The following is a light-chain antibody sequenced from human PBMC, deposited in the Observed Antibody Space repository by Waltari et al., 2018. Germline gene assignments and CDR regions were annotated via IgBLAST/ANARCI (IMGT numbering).Light chain of an antibody. CDR3: GAWDSSLSAHL. Sequence: QSVLTQPPSVSGDPGQRVTISCTGSSSNIGGDYVYWYQQFPGTAPKLLIYDNNKRPSGISDRFSGSKSGTSASLTITGLQPGDEADYYCGAWDSSLSAHLFGGGTRLTVL. CDR2: DNN. CDR1: SSNIGGDY. J-gene: IGLJ2*01. V-gene: IGLV1-51*01.